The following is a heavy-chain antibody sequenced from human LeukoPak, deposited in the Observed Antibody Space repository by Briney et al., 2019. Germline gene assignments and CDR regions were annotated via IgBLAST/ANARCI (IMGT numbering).Heavy chain of an antibody. CDR2: ISWNSGSI. J-gene: IGHJ4*02. CDR1: GFTFDDYA. Sequence: GGSLRLSCAASGFTFDDYAMHWVRQAPGKGLEWVSGISWNSGSIGYADSVKGRFTISRDNAKNSLYLQMNSLRAEDTALYYCAKRAGTQDYFDYWDQGTLVTVSS. D-gene: IGHD6-19*01. V-gene: IGHV3-9*01. CDR3: AKRAGTQDYFDY.